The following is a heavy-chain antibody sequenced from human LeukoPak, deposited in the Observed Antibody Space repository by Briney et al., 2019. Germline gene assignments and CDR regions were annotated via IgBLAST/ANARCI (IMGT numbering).Heavy chain of an antibody. D-gene: IGHD3-9*01. V-gene: IGHV4-4*07. CDR1: GGSISSYY. Sequence: SETPSLTCTVSGGSISSYYWSWIRQPAGKGLEWIGRIYTSGSTNYNPSLKSRVTMSVDTSKNQFSLKLSSVTAADTAVYYCASSDILTGSSYFDYWGQGTLVTVSS. CDR2: IYTSGST. CDR3: ASSDILTGSSYFDY. J-gene: IGHJ4*02.